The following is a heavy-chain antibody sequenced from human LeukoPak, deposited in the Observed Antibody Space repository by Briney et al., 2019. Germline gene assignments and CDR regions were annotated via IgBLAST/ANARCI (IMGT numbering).Heavy chain of an antibody. V-gene: IGHV3-74*01. Sequence: GGSLRLSCAASGFTFSSYGMHWVRQAPGKGLVWVSHINTDESRTTYADSVRGRFTISRDNAKNTLYLQMNSLRAEDTAVYYCARAWNYGFDPWGQGTLVTVSS. D-gene: IGHD1-7*01. J-gene: IGHJ5*02. CDR2: INTDESRT. CDR3: ARAWNYGFDP. CDR1: GFTFSSYG.